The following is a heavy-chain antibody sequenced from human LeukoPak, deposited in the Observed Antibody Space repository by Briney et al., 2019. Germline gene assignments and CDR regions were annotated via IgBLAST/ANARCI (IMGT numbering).Heavy chain of an antibody. V-gene: IGHV4-39*01. CDR2: IDYSGST. J-gene: IGHJ4*02. D-gene: IGHD3-10*01. CDR1: GVSISSTRYY. Sequence: AETLSLTCTVSGVSISSTRYYWVCIRQPPGKGREWIVSIDYSGSTYYNPSLKSLVTISVNTSKNQFSLKLSFVTDEDTAVYYCARQLLSNGDANVFDYWGQGPLVTVSS. CDR3: ARQLLSNGDANVFDY.